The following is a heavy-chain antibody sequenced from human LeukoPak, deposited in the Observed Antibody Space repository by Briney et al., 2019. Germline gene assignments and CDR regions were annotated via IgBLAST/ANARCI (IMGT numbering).Heavy chain of an antibody. CDR3: AKATLAVAPPGY. Sequence: GGSLRLSCVASGFTFSNYGMSWVRQAPGKGLEWVAVISYDGSNKYYADSVKGRFTISRDNSKNTLYLQMNSLRAEDTAVYYCAKATLAVAPPGYWGQGTLVTVSS. V-gene: IGHV3-30*18. J-gene: IGHJ4*02. D-gene: IGHD6-19*01. CDR2: ISYDGSNK. CDR1: GFTFSNYG.